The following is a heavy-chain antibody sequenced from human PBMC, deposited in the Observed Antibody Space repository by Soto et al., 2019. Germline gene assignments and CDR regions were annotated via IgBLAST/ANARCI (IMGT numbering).Heavy chain of an antibody. V-gene: IGHV4-4*02. Sequence: SETLSLTCAVSSGSISSSNWWSWVRPPPGKGLEWIGEIYHSGSTNYNPSLKSRVTISVDKSKNQFSLKLSSVTAADTAVYYCARDCGGDCSADDAFDIWGQGTMVTVSS. CDR1: SGSISSSNW. J-gene: IGHJ3*02. D-gene: IGHD2-21*01. CDR3: ARDCGGDCSADDAFDI. CDR2: IYHSGST.